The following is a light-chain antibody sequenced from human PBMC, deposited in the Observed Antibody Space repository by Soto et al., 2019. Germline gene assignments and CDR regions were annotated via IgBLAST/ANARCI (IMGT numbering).Light chain of an antibody. Sequence: TQSPATLSVSPGEGATLSCRASQIVGSNFLAWYQQKPGQAPRLLIYGASSRATGIPDRFSGSGSGTDFTLTISRLEPEDFAVYYCQQYYNWPRTFGQGTKVDIK. J-gene: IGKJ1*01. CDR1: QIVGSNF. CDR3: QQYYNWPRT. V-gene: IGKV3-20*01. CDR2: GAS.